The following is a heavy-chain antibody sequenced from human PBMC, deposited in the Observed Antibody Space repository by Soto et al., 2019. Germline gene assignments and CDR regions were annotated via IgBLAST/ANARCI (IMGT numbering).Heavy chain of an antibody. Sequence: QVQLQQWGAGLLKPSETLSLTCAVYGGSFSGYYWSWIRQPPGKGLEWIGEINHSGRTNYNPSLKMRVTISVDTSKNQFSLKLSSVTAADTAVYYCASTPRRYCSSTSCRTAFDPWGQGTLVTVSS. J-gene: IGHJ5*02. CDR3: ASTPRRYCSSTSCRTAFDP. CDR1: GGSFSGYY. V-gene: IGHV4-34*01. D-gene: IGHD2-2*01. CDR2: INHSGRT.